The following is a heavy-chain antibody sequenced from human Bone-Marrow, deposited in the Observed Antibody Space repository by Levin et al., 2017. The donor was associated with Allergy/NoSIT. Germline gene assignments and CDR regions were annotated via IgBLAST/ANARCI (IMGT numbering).Heavy chain of an antibody. J-gene: IGHJ1*01. CDR3: ARDFADPTVACGDKCLSH. Sequence: GESLKISCKASGYTFSSYGISWVRQAPGQGLEWMGWISAYNGDTNYAQKLQGRVTMTTDTSTSTVYMELRSLRSDDMAIYYCARDFADPTVACGDKCLSHWGQGTLVTVSS. CDR2: ISAYNGDT. D-gene: IGHD2-21*01. V-gene: IGHV1-18*03. CDR1: GYTFSSYG.